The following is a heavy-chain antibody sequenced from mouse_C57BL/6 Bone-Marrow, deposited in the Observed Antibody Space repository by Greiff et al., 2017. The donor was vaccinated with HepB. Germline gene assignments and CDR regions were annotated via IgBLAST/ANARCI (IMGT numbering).Heavy chain of an antibody. D-gene: IGHD1-1*02. CDR1: GYTFTDYY. CDR3: ARKGDYGLSWFAY. V-gene: IGHV1-76*01. CDR2: IYPGSGNT. J-gene: IGHJ3*01. Sequence: VQLQQSGAELVRPGASVKLSCKASGYTFTDYYINWVKQRPGQGLEWIARIYPGSGNTYYNEKFKGKATLTAEKSSSTAYMQLSSLTSEDSAVYFCARKGDYGLSWFAYWGQGTLVTVSA.